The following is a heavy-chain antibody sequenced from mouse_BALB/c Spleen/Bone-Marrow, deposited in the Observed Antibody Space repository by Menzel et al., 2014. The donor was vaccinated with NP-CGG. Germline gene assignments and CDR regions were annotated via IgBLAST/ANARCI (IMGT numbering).Heavy chain of an antibody. Sequence: EVQLVESGGGLVQPGGSLKLSCAASGFTFSSYIMSWVRQTPEKRLEWVAYISNGGDNTYYPDTVKGRFIISRDNAKNTLCLRMSSLKSEDTAMYYCVRHRYDGYYFDYWGQGTTLTVSS. J-gene: IGHJ2*01. CDR1: GFTFSSYI. CDR3: VRHRYDGYYFDY. CDR2: ISNGGDNT. V-gene: IGHV5-12-2*01. D-gene: IGHD2-14*01.